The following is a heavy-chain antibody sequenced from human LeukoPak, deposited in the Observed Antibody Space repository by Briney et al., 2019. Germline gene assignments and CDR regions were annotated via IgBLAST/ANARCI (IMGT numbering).Heavy chain of an antibody. CDR1: GFTFSSYA. CDR3: AKSYYYGSGSPSLDY. Sequence: GGSLRLSCAASGFTFSSYAMTWVRQAPGKGLEWVSGISGGNGATYYADSVKGRSTISTDNSKNTLYLQMNSLRVEDTAVYYCAKSYYYGSGSPSLDYWGQGTLVTVSS. D-gene: IGHD3-10*01. J-gene: IGHJ4*02. V-gene: IGHV3-23*01. CDR2: ISGGNGAT.